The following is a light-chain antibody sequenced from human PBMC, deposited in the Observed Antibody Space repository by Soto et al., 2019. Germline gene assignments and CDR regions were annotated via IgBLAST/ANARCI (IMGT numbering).Light chain of an antibody. CDR1: SSDVGGYKF. CDR3: GSYTGSIYV. V-gene: IGLV2-14*01. J-gene: IGLJ1*01. Sequence: QSVLTQPPSASGSPGQSVTISCTGTSSDVGGYKFVSWYQQHPGTAPKLMIYEVSNRPSGVSSRFSGSKSGNTASLTISGLQAEDEADYFCGSYTGSIYVFGNGTKLTVL. CDR2: EVS.